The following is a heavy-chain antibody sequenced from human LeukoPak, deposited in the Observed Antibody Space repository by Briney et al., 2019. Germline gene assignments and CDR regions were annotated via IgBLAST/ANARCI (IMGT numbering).Heavy chain of an antibody. Sequence: PGGSLRLSCAASGFTFSSYGMHWVRQAPGKGLEWVAFIRYDGSNKYYADSVKGRFTISRDNSKNTLYLQMNSLRAEDTAVYYCAKGKGSYYYYMDVWGKGTTVTISS. CDR1: GFTFSSYG. V-gene: IGHV3-30*02. CDR2: IRYDGSNK. D-gene: IGHD2-15*01. CDR3: AKGKGSYYYYMDV. J-gene: IGHJ6*03.